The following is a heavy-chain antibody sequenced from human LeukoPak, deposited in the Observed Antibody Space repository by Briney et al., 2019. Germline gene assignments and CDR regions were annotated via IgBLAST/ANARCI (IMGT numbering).Heavy chain of an antibody. Sequence: SETLSLTCAVSGGSISSYYWSWIRQPPGKGLEWIGYIYYSGSTNYNPSLKSRVTISVGTSKNQFSLKLSSVTAADTAVYYCARPHMVRGVMGWFDPWGQGTLVTVSS. V-gene: IGHV4-59*08. J-gene: IGHJ5*02. D-gene: IGHD3-10*01. CDR3: ARPHMVRGVMGWFDP. CDR1: GGSISSYY. CDR2: IYYSGST.